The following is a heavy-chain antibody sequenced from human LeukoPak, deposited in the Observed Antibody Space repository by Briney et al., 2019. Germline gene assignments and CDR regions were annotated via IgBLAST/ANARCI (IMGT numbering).Heavy chain of an antibody. D-gene: IGHD2-21*01. CDR1: GFTFSSYS. J-gene: IGHJ4*02. CDR2: IKQDGSEK. Sequence: PGGSLRLSCAASGFTFSSYSMNWVRQAPGKGLEWVANIKQDGSEKYYVDSVKGRFTISRDSSKNTLSLQMNRLRPEDAAVYYCAKAPVTTCRGAYCYPFDYWGQGTLVTVSS. V-gene: IGHV3-7*03. CDR3: AKAPVTTCRGAYCYPFDY.